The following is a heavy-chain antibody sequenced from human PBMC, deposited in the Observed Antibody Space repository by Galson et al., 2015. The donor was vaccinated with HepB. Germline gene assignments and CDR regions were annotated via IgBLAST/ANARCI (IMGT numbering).Heavy chain of an antibody. J-gene: IGHJ4*02. Sequence: SLRLSCAASGFTFSSYAMSWVRQAPGKGLEWAPAISGSGGSTYYADSVKGRFTISRDNSKNTLYLQMNSLRAEGTAVYYYAKIIAAADYWGQGTLVTVSS. CDR1: GFTFSSYA. CDR2: ISGSGGST. V-gene: IGHV3-23*01. CDR3: AKIIAAADY. D-gene: IGHD6-13*01.